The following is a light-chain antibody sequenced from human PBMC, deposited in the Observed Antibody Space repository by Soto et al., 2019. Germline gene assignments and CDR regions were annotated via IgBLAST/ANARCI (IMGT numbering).Light chain of an antibody. J-gene: IGKJ5*01. CDR1: QSVSTNQ. Sequence: EIVLTQSPGTLSVSPGETATLSCRASQSVSTNQLAWYQYKRGQAPRLVFHSATTRANAFPSRFSASGSGTDLTLTISGLQPEDIAVYYCLQYGSSPITLGRGTRLENK. CDR2: SAT. V-gene: IGKV3-20*01. CDR3: LQYGSSPIT.